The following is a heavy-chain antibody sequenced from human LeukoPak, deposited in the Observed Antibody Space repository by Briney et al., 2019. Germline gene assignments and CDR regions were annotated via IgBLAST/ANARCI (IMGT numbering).Heavy chain of an antibody. V-gene: IGHV4-4*07. CDR3: ARGCSSTSCWLRMDV. J-gene: IGHJ6*02. Sequence: SETLSLTCTVSGGSITNYYWSWIRQPAGKGLEWIGRIYTSGSTSYNPSLKSRVTMSVDTSKNQLSLKLSSVTAADTAVYYCARGCSSTSCWLRMDVWGQGTTVTVSS. CDR2: IYTSGST. CDR1: GGSITNYY. D-gene: IGHD2-2*01.